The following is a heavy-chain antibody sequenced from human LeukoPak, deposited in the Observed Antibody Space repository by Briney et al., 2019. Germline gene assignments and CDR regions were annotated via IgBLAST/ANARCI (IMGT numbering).Heavy chain of an antibody. V-gene: IGHV4-61*09. D-gene: IGHD2-15*01. CDR3: ARDYCSGVSCYSYYMDV. Sequence: PSETLSLTCTVSGGSISSGFYYWSWIRQPAGKGLEWIGHIYTSGSTNYNPSLKSRVTISVDTSKNQFSLKLSSVTAADTAVYYCARDYCSGVSCYSYYMDVWGKGTTVTVSS. CDR1: GGSISSGFYY. CDR2: IYTSGST. J-gene: IGHJ6*03.